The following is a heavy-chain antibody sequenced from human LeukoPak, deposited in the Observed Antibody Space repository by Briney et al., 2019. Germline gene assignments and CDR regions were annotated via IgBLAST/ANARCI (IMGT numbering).Heavy chain of an antibody. CDR3: AKDLDKLAVVGATLDY. Sequence: GGSLRLSCAASGFTFSKYWMNWVRQAPGKGLEWLANIKEDGSDKNHVDSVKGRFTISRDNSKNTLYLQMNSLRAEDTAVYYCAKDLDKLAVVGATLDYWGQGILVTVSS. V-gene: IGHV3-7*03. D-gene: IGHD1-26*01. CDR2: IKEDGSDK. J-gene: IGHJ4*02. CDR1: GFTFSKYW.